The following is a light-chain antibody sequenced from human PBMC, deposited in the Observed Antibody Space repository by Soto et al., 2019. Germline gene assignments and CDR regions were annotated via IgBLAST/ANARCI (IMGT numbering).Light chain of an antibody. V-gene: IGLV2-14*03. Sequence: QSALTQPASVSGSPGQSITISCTGTSSDVGSYNLVSWYQQHPGTAPNLIISEVCNRPSGVSNRSSGYKLGNTASLTLAGLQAEDEADYYCCSYTPRDTDVFGTGTQLTVL. CDR1: SSDVGSYNL. J-gene: IGLJ1*01. CDR2: EVC. CDR3: CSYTPRDTDV.